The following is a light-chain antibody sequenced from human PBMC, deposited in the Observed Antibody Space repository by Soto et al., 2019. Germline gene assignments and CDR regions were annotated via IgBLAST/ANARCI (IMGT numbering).Light chain of an antibody. V-gene: IGKV1-5*03. Sequence: DIQMTQSPSTLSASVGDRVTLTCRASQAISSWLAWYQQKPGKAPNLLIYKASSLEGGVPSRFSGSGSGTEFALTINSLQPDDFATYYCQQYKAYPYTFGQGTKLEIE. CDR1: QAISSW. J-gene: IGKJ2*01. CDR3: QQYKAYPYT. CDR2: KAS.